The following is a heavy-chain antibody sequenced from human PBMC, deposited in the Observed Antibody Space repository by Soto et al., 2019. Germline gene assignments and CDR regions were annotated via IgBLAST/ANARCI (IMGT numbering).Heavy chain of an antibody. CDR3: ARREIQGPIDY. D-gene: IGHD1-26*01. V-gene: IGHV4-28*01. J-gene: IGHJ4*02. CDR2: IYYSGTT. CDR1: GYSISRSNW. Sequence: QVQLQESGPGLVKPSDTLSLTCAVSGYSISRSNWWGWIRQPPGKGLEWIGYIYYSGTTYYNPSLKSRVTMSVDTSKNQFSLKLTSVTAVDMAVYYCARREIQGPIDYWGQGTLVTVSS.